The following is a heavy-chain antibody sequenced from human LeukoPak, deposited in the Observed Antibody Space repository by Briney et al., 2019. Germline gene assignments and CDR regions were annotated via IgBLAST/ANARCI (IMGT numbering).Heavy chain of an antibody. CDR2: ISYDGSNK. Sequence: GRSLRLSCAASGFTFSSYAMHWVRQAPGKGLEWVAVISYDGSNKYYADSVKGRFTISRDNSKNTLYLQMNSLRAEDTAVYYCARDNVVATYDNYYYYGMDVWGQGTTVTVSS. J-gene: IGHJ6*02. CDR1: GFTFSSYA. CDR3: ARDNVVATYDNYYYYGMDV. D-gene: IGHD5-12*01. V-gene: IGHV3-30*04.